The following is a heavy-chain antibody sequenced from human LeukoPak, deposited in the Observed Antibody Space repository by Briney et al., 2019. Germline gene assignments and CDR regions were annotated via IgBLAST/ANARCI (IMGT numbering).Heavy chain of an antibody. Sequence: PSETLSLTCAVYGGSFSGYYWSWIRQPPGKGLEWIGEINHSGSTNYNPSLKSRVTISVDTSKNQFSLKLTSVTAADTAVYYCARRSTTVTRNSRFQFDYWGQGTLGTVSS. CDR2: INHSGST. J-gene: IGHJ4*02. V-gene: IGHV4-34*01. D-gene: IGHD4-17*01. CDR1: GGSFSGYY. CDR3: ARRSTTVTRNSRFQFDY.